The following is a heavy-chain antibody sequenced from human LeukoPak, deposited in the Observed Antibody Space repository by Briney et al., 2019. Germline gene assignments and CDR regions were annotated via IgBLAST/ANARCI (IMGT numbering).Heavy chain of an antibody. CDR2: ISSSSSYI. J-gene: IGHJ4*02. Sequence: GGSLRLSCAASGRTFSSYSMNWVGQAPGKGLEWVSSISSSSSYICYADSVKGRFTISRDNAKNSLYLQMNSLRAEDTAVYYCESQVVELPLDYWGQGTLVTVSS. D-gene: IGHD1-26*01. CDR3: ESQVVELPLDY. CDR1: GRTFSSYS. V-gene: IGHV3-21*01.